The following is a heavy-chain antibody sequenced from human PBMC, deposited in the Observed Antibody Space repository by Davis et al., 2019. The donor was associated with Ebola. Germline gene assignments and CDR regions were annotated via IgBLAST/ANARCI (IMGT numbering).Heavy chain of an antibody. D-gene: IGHD1-1*01. J-gene: IGHJ4*02. Sequence: ASVKVSCKASGYTFSNYDINWVRQATGQGLEWVGWMNPNSGNTGYAQKFQGRVTMTRNTSISTAYMELSSLRSDDTARYYCARDVRGITGPSEYWGQGTLVTVSS. CDR2: MNPNSGNT. V-gene: IGHV1-8*02. CDR1: GYTFSNYD. CDR3: ARDVRGITGPSEY.